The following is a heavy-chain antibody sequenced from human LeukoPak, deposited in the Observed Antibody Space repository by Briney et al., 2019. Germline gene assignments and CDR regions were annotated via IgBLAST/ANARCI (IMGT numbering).Heavy chain of an antibody. CDR2: ISSDVSST. J-gene: IGHJ4*02. Sequence: GGDLRLYCAGSGFTFSSYRMDWLPQAPGNGLVWVSRISSDVSSTNYADSVMGRFTLSRDNAENTLFLQMNSLRAEDTAVYYCATLGSYFDYWGQGTLVTVSP. CDR3: ATLGSYFDY. CDR1: GFTFSSYR. V-gene: IGHV3-74*01. D-gene: IGHD3-10*01.